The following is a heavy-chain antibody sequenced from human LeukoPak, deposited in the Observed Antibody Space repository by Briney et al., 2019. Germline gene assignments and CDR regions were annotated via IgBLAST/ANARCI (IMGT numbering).Heavy chain of an antibody. V-gene: IGHV5-51*01. CDR2: IYPGDSDT. D-gene: IGHD3-22*01. J-gene: IGHJ4*02. CDR1: GYSFTSYW. CDR3: ARHRLEYYYDSSGYPFDY. Sequence: GESLKISCKGSGYSFTSYWIGWVRQMPGKGLEWMGIIYPGDSDTRYSPSFQGQVTISADKSISTAYLQWSSLKASDTAMYYCARHRLEYYYDSSGYPFDYWGQGTLVTVSS.